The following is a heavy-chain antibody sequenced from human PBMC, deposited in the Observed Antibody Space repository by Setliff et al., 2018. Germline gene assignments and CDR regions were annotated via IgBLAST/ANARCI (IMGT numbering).Heavy chain of an antibody. CDR3: VRQDILTGYYAFDY. V-gene: IGHV1-2*06. J-gene: IGHJ4*02. Sequence: ASVKVSCRTSGYSFTKYFLHWVRQAPGQGLEWMGRVFTATDDTQFRTEFQGRVSVTRDTSMSTTYMELSGLRSDDTAVYYCVRQDILTGYYAFDYWGQGTLVTVSS. CDR1: GYSFTKYF. D-gene: IGHD3-9*01. CDR2: VFTATDDT.